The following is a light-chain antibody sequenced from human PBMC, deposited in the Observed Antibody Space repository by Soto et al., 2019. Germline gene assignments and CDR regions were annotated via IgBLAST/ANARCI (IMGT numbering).Light chain of an antibody. CDR1: QSVSSN. CDR2: GAS. J-gene: IGKJ1*01. CDR3: QQYGSPGT. Sequence: EIALTQSPGTLSLSPGERATLSCRASQSVSSNLAWYQQKPGQAPRLLIYGASTRATGIPARFSGSGSGTDFTLTISRMAPEDFAVYYCQQYGSPGTFGQGTKVDNK. V-gene: IGKV3-20*01.